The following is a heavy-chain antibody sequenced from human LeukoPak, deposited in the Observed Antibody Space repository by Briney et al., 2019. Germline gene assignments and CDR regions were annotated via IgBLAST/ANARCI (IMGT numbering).Heavy chain of an antibody. Sequence: GGSQRLSCVASGFTFSVAGVHWVRQAPGKGLEWVSAIIGNGASTYYTDSVKGRFTISRDNSKNTLYLQMNSLRAGDTGVYYCAKRTCSGTTCYPLDSWGRGTLVTVSS. CDR1: GFTFSVAG. D-gene: IGHD6-19*01. CDR2: IIGNGAST. CDR3: AKRTCSGTTCYPLDS. V-gene: IGHV3-23*01. J-gene: IGHJ4*02.